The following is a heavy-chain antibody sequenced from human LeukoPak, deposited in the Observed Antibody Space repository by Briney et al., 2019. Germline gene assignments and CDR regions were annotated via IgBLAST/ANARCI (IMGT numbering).Heavy chain of an antibody. V-gene: IGHV3-48*02. D-gene: IGHD5-18*01. CDR2: ISTGSSTI. CDR1: GFTFSTYS. CDR3: ARVAEIQLWLRGAFDY. Sequence: GGSLRLSCAASGFTFSTYSMNWVRQAPGKGLEWVSFISTGSSTIYYADSVKGRFTISRDNAENSLYLQMNSLRDEDTAVYYCARVAEIQLWLRGAFDYWGQGTLVTVSS. J-gene: IGHJ4*02.